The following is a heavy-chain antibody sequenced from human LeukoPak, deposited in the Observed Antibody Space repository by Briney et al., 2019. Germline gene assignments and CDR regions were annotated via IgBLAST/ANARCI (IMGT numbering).Heavy chain of an antibody. CDR2: ISYDGSNK. CDR1: GFTFSSYA. Sequence: GGSLRLSCAASGFTFSSYAMHWVRQAPGKGLEWGAVISYDGSNKYYADSVKGRFTISRDNSKNTLYLQMNSLRAEDTAVYYCAREMGGSYPIDYWGQGTLVTVSS. D-gene: IGHD1-26*01. J-gene: IGHJ4*02. V-gene: IGHV3-30*04. CDR3: AREMGGSYPIDY.